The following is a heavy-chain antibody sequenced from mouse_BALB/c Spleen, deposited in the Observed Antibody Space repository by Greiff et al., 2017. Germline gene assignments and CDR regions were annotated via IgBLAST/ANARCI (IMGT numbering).Heavy chain of an antibody. V-gene: IGHV5-4*02. Sequence: EVKLMESGGGLVKPGGSLKLSCAASGFTFSDYYMYWVRQTPEKRLEWVATISDGGSYTYYPDSVKGRFTISRDNAKNNLYLQMSSLKSEDTAMYYCARGHYYGSSSFDYWGQGTTLTVSS. CDR3: ARGHYYGSSSFDY. CDR2: ISDGGSYT. D-gene: IGHD1-1*01. CDR1: GFTFSDYY. J-gene: IGHJ2*01.